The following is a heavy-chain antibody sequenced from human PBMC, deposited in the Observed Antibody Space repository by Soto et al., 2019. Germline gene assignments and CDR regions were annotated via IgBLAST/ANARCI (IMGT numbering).Heavy chain of an antibody. J-gene: IGHJ6*02. CDR2: ISYDGSNK. Sequence: QVQLVESGGGVVQPGRSLRLSCAASGFTFSSYAMHWVRQAPGKGLEWVAVISYDGSNKYYADSVKGRFTISRDNSKNTLYLQMNSLRAEDTAVYYCARDPGKSSGCLRYYYYGMDVWGQGTTVTVSS. CDR1: GFTFSSYA. V-gene: IGHV3-30-3*01. CDR3: ARDPGKSSGCLRYYYYGMDV. D-gene: IGHD6-19*01.